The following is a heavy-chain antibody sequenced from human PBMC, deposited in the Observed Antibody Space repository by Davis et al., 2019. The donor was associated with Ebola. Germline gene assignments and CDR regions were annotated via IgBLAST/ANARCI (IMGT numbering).Heavy chain of an antibody. J-gene: IGHJ4*02. CDR3: ATDRTVVGTQGQSGLDH. CDR2: IHPSGGTT. V-gene: IGHV1-46*01. D-gene: IGHD4-23*01. CDR1: GYTFTSYY. Sequence: ASVKVSCKASGYTFTSYYVHWVRQAPGQGLEWMGIIHPSGGTTIYAQDFQGRVIMTRDTSTSTVYMDLSSLRSDDTAIYYCATDRTVVGTQGQSGLDHWGQGTLISVSS.